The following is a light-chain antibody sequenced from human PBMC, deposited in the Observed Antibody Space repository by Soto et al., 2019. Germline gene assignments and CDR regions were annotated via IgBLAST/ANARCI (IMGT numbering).Light chain of an antibody. Sequence: EIVLTQSPGTLSLSPGERATLSCRASQSVSSNYLSWYQQKRGQAPRLLIYGASSRATGIPTRFSGSGSGTDFTLLISRLEPEEFALYYCQQYKTTPRTFGQGTEEDI. CDR2: GAS. J-gene: IGKJ1*01. CDR3: QQYKTTPRT. CDR1: QSVSSNY. V-gene: IGKV3-20*01.